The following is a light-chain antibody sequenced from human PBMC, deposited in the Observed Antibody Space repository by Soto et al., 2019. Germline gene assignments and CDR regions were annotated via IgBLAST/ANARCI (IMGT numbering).Light chain of an antibody. CDR3: QYDDNRRSVDV. CDR2: GNS. J-gene: IGLJ1*01. CDR1: SSNIGAHYD. Sequence: QPVLTQPPSVSGAPGQRVTISCTGSSSNIGAHYDVHWYQQLPGTAPKLLIYGNSNRPSGVPDRFSGSKSGTSASLAITGLHAEEAAYYYYQYDDNRRSVDVFGAGTKVTVL. V-gene: IGLV1-40*01.